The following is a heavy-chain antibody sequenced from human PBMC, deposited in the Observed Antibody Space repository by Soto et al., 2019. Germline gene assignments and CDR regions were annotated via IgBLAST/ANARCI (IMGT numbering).Heavy chain of an antibody. CDR1: GGTFSSYA. CDR3: AIGITIFGVVSHRYYYYGMDV. D-gene: IGHD3-3*01. J-gene: IGHJ6*02. Sequence: QVQLVQSGAEVKKPGSSVKVSCKASGGTFSSYAISWVRQAPGQGLELMGGIIPIFGTANYAQKFQGRVTITADESTSTAYMELSSLRSEDTAVYYCAIGITIFGVVSHRYYYYGMDVWGQGTTVTVSS. CDR2: IIPIFGTA. V-gene: IGHV1-69*01.